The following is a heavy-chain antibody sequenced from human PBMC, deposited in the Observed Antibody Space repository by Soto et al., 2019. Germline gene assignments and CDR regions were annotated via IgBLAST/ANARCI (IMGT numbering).Heavy chain of an antibody. Sequence: EVQLLESGGGLAQPGGSLRLSCAASGFTFSSYAMSWVRQAPGKGLEWVSAISGSGGSTYYADSVKGRFTISRDNSKNTLFLQMNSLRAEGTAVYYCAKKVAGSEPFQHWGQGTLVTVSS. CDR2: ISGSGGST. J-gene: IGHJ1*01. D-gene: IGHD6-19*01. CDR3: AKKVAGSEPFQH. V-gene: IGHV3-23*01. CDR1: GFTFSSYA.